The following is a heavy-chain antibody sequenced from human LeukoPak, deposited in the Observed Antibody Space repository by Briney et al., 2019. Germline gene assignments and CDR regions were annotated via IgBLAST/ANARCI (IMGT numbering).Heavy chain of an antibody. D-gene: IGHD4-17*01. J-gene: IGHJ5*02. Sequence: GGSLRLSCAASGFTFSDYYMSWIRQAPGKGLEWVSYISSSSSTIYYADSVKGRFTISRDNAKNSLYRQMNSLRAEDTAVYYCARGPYGDYVGSSFDPWGQGTLVTVSS. CDR3: ARGPYGDYVGSSFDP. CDR1: GFTFSDYY. CDR2: ISSSSSTI. V-gene: IGHV3-11*01.